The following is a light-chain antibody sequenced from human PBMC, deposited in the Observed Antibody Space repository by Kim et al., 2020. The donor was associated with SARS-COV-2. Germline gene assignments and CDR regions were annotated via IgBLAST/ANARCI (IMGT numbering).Light chain of an antibody. V-gene: IGKV3-15*01. J-gene: IGKJ1*01. CDR1: QSVSSN. CDR3: QQYNNWPPWT. CDR2: SAS. Sequence: SPGERATLSCRASQSVSSNLAWYQHKPGQAPRLLIYSASTRATGIPARFSGSGSVTEFTLTISSLQSEDLAVYYCQQYNNWPPWTFGQGTKVDIK.